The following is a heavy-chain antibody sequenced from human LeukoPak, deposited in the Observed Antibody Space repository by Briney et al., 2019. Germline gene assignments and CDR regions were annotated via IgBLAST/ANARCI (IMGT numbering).Heavy chain of an antibody. CDR3: AKDRGIVVVPAAMQVDY. CDR2: ISYDGRNK. J-gene: IGHJ4*02. D-gene: IGHD2-2*01. CDR1: GFTFTSYG. Sequence: GRSLRPSCVASGFTFTSYGMHWVRQAPGKGPEWMAVISYDGRNKYYADSVKGRFTISRDNSKNTLYLQMNSLRAEDTAVYYCAKDRGIVVVPAAMQVDYWGQGTLVTVSS. V-gene: IGHV3-30*18.